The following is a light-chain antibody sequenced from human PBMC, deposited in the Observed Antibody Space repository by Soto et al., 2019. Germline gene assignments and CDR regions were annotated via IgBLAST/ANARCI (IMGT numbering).Light chain of an antibody. Sequence: QSALTQPRSVYGSPGQSVTIFCTGTSSDVGGYNYVSWYQQHPGKAPKLMIYDVSNRPSGVPDRVSGSQSGNTASLTSSGLQAEDEADYYCCSYAGSDTYVFVTGTKLTVL. V-gene: IGLV2-11*01. CDR2: DVS. J-gene: IGLJ1*01. CDR3: CSYAGSDTYV. CDR1: SSDVGGYNY.